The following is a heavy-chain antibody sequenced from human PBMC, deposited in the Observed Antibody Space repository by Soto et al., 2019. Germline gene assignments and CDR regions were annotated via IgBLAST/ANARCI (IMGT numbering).Heavy chain of an antibody. CDR2: IGTAGDT. V-gene: IGHV3-13*04. CDR3: ARGATMVRGVILDAFDI. CDR1: GFTFSSYD. J-gene: IGHJ3*02. D-gene: IGHD3-10*01. Sequence: GGSLRLSCAASGFTFSSYDMHWVRQATGKGLEWVSAIGTAGDTYFPGSVKGRFTLSRENAKNSLYLQMNSLRAGDTAVYYCARGATMVRGVILDAFDIWGQGTMVTVSS.